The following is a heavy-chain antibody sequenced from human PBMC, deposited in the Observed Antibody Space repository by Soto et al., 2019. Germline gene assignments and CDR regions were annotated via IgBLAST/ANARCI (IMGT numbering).Heavy chain of an antibody. Sequence: GGSLRLSXVASGFSITSFAMSWVRQAPGKGLEWASAISASGGSTYADSVKSRFTISRDNSKNTLYLQMNSLRAEDKAVYYCAKGEVRGIIPSSFDYWGLGTLVTVSS. J-gene: IGHJ4*02. CDR3: AKGEVRGIIPSSFDY. CDR1: GFSITSFA. D-gene: IGHD3-10*01. V-gene: IGHV3-23*01. CDR2: ISASGGST.